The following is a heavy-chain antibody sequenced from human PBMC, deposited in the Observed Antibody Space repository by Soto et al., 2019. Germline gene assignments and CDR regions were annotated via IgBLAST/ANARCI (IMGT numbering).Heavy chain of an antibody. Sequence: SETLSLTCAVYGGSFSGYYWSWIRQPPGKGLEWIGENNHSGSTNYNPSHKSRVTITVDTSKNQFSLKLSSVTAADTAVYYCARVPYRTYYDFWSGYYTPDFDYWGQGTLVTVSS. V-gene: IGHV4-34*01. J-gene: IGHJ4*02. CDR1: GGSFSGYY. D-gene: IGHD3-3*01. CDR3: ARVPYRTYYDFWSGYYTPDFDY. CDR2: NNHSGST.